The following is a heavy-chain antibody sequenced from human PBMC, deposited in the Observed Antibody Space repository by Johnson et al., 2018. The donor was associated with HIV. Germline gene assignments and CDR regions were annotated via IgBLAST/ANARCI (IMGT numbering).Heavy chain of an antibody. V-gene: IGHV3-35*01. CDR2: VSWTVSRA. Sequence: VQLVESGGGLVQPGGSLRLSCAASGFTFSNSDMNWVHQAPGKGLEWVSGVSWTVSRAPDAASVKGRFIISRDNSKNTLYLQMNSLRAEETAVYYCAKASYAFDIWGQGTMVTVSS. J-gene: IGHJ3*02. CDR1: GFTFSNSD. CDR3: AKASYAFDI.